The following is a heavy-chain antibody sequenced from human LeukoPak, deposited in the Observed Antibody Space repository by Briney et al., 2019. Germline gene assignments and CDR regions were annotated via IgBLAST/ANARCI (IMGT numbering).Heavy chain of an antibody. D-gene: IGHD3-10*01. CDR1: GFTFSTYW. V-gene: IGHV3-33*08. CDR3: AREQYGSDDALDI. CDR2: IWYDGSNK. J-gene: IGHJ3*02. Sequence: GGSLRLSCAASGFTFSTYWMHWVRQAPGKGLEWVAVIWYDGSNKYYADSVKGRFTVSRDNSKNTLDLQMSSLRDEDTAVYYCAREQYGSDDALDIWGQGTLVTVSS.